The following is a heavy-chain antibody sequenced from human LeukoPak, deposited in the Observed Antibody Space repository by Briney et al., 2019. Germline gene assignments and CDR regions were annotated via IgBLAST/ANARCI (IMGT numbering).Heavy chain of an antibody. Sequence: PGGSLRLSCAASGFTFSSYWMHWVRQAPGEGLVWVSRINSDGSSTRHADSVKGRFTISRDNAKNTLYLQMNSLRAEDTAVYYCTNTDHFAYWGQGTLVTVSS. CDR2: INSDGSST. V-gene: IGHV3-74*01. CDR1: GFTFSSYW. J-gene: IGHJ4*02. CDR3: TNTDHFAY.